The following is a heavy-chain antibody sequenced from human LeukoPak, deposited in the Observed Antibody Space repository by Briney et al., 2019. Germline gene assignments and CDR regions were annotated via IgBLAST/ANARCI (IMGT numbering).Heavy chain of an antibody. CDR1: GFTFDDYG. J-gene: IGHJ4*02. CDR2: RNGGST. Sequence: GGSLRLSCAASGFTFDDYGMSWVRQAPGKGLEWVSGRNGGSTGYADSVKGRFTISRDNAKNSLYLQMNSLRAEDTALYYCARVRGYCSSTSCYFDYWGQGTLVTVSS. CDR3: ARVRGYCSSTSCYFDY. D-gene: IGHD2-2*01. V-gene: IGHV3-20*04.